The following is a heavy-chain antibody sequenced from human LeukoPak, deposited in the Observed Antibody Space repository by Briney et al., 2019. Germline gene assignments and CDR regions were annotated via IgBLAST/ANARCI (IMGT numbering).Heavy chain of an antibody. V-gene: IGHV4-59*08. CDR2: IYYSGST. D-gene: IGHD6-13*01. CDR1: GDSISGYY. J-gene: IGHJ4*02. CDR3: ARRLYVAAAGSDD. Sequence: PSETLSLTCTVSGDSISGYYWRGIRQPPGRGLEWIGYIYYSGSTKYNPSLKSRVTISVDTSKNQFSMKLTSVTAADTAVYYCARRLYVAAAGSDDWGQGTLVTVSS.